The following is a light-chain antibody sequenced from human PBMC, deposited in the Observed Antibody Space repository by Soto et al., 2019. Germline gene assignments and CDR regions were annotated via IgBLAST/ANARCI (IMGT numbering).Light chain of an antibody. CDR1: QSVNSN. CDR2: GAS. J-gene: IGKJ3*01. Sequence: EIMMTQSPATLSVFPGERATLSCRASQSVNSNLAWYQYKPGHAPRLLIYGASTRSTGIPVRFSGSGSGTEFSLTSTSLQADDFAVYYCQLYTVWPTLAPGTTVEIK. V-gene: IGKV3-15*01. CDR3: QLYTVWPT.